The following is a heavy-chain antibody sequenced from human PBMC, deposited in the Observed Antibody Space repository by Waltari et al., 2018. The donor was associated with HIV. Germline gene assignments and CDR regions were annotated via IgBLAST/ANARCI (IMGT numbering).Heavy chain of an antibody. CDR3: TGQGGIATFGVVVDV. V-gene: IGHV3-73*01. Sequence: EVQLVESGGGLVQPGGSLKLSCAAYGFTFRGSALPWVRQASGEGLEWIGRIRNKANSYATAYAASVKGRFTVSRDDSKNTAFLQMSSLKIEDTAVYYCTGQGGIATFGVVVDVWGQGTTVIV. J-gene: IGHJ6*02. D-gene: IGHD3-3*01. CDR1: GFTFRGSA. CDR2: IRNKANSYAT.